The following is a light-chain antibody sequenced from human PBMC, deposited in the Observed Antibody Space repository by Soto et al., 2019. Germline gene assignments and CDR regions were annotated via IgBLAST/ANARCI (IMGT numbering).Light chain of an antibody. V-gene: IGKV1-27*01. CDR2: HAS. CDR1: QAINGY. CDR3: QNYKSALFV. Sequence: DIQMTQSPPSLSASVGDTVTITCRASQAINGYLAWYQQKPGEVPKLLIYHASTLQPGVPSRFTGGGSGADYTLTISGLQPEDVATYSCQNYKSALFVFGPGSKVSIK. J-gene: IGKJ3*01.